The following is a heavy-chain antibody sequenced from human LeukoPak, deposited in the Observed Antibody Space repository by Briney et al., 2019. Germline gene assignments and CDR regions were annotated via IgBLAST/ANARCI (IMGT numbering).Heavy chain of an antibody. CDR3: ARGGYDFWSGYYTGDMDV. CDR1: GFTFSTYA. J-gene: IGHJ6*03. D-gene: IGHD3-3*01. V-gene: IGHV3-23*01. Sequence: GGSLRLSCAASGFTFSTYAMTWVRQAPGKGLEWVSLISGTGGSTYYADSVKGRFTISRDNAKNSLYLQMNSLRAEDTAVYYCARGGYDFWSGYYTGDMDVWGKGTTVTVSS. CDR2: ISGTGGST.